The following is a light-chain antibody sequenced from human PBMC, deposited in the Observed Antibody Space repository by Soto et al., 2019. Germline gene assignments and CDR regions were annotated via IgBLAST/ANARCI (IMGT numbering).Light chain of an antibody. Sequence: EIVLTQSPGTLSLSPWERATLSCRASQSVSSSYLAWYQQKPGQAPRLLIYGASSRATGIPDRFSGSGSGTDFTLTISRLEPEDFAVYYCQQYGSLLTFGGGTKVDIK. CDR3: QQYGSLLT. CDR1: QSVSSSY. CDR2: GAS. V-gene: IGKV3-20*01. J-gene: IGKJ4*01.